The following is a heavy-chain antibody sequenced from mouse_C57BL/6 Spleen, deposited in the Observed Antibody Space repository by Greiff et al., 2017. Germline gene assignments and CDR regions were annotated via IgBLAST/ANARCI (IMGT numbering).Heavy chain of an antibody. CDR2: ISSGSSTI. Sequence: EVQGVESGGGLVKPGRSLKLSCAASGFTFSDYGMHWVRQAPEKGLEWVAYISSGSSTIYYADTVKGRFTISRDNAKNTLFLQMTSLRSEDTAMYYCARKDYGSSYGDYGGQGTTLTVSS. CDR3: ARKDYGSSYGDY. V-gene: IGHV5-17*01. CDR1: GFTFSDYG. D-gene: IGHD1-1*01. J-gene: IGHJ2*01.